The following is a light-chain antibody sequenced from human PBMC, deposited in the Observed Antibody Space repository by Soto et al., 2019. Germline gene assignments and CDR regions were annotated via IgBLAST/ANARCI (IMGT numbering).Light chain of an antibody. J-gene: IGKJ1*01. CDR1: QTVGNNY. Sequence: EIVLTQSPGTLSLSPGERATLSCRASQTVGNNYLDWYQQKPGQAPRLLIYGASSRATVITDRFSGSGSGTDFTLTNSRLEPEDFAVYYCRQSATSPRTFGQGTKVEI. CDR2: GAS. CDR3: RQSATSPRT. V-gene: IGKV3-20*01.